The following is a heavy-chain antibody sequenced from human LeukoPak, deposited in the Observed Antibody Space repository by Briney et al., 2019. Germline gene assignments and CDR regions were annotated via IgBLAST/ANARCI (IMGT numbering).Heavy chain of an antibody. V-gene: IGHV1-69*13. D-gene: IGHD6-13*01. Sequence: SVKVSCKASGGTFSSYAISWVRQAPGQGLEWMGGIIPIFGTANYVQKFQGRVTITADESTSTAYMELRSLRSEDTAVYYCAREMEQQQGMDYWGQGTLVTVSS. J-gene: IGHJ4*02. CDR3: AREMEQQQGMDY. CDR2: IIPIFGTA. CDR1: GGTFSSYA.